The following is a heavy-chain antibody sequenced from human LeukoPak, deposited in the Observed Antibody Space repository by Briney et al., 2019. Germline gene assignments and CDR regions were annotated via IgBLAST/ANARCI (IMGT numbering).Heavy chain of an antibody. J-gene: IGHJ4*02. Sequence: SVKVSCKASGGTFSSYAISWVRQAPGQGLEWMGGIIPIFGTANYAQKFQGRVTITADESTSTAYMELSSLKSEDTAVYYCARGRFGLLWFGELERWGQGTLVTVSS. D-gene: IGHD3-10*01. CDR1: GGTFSSYA. CDR3: ARGRFGLLWFGELER. CDR2: IIPIFGTA. V-gene: IGHV1-69*13.